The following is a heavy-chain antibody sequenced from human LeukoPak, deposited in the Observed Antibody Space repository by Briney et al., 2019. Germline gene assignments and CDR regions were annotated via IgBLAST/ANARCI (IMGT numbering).Heavy chain of an antibody. Sequence: GASVKVSCRASGYTFTSYYMHWVRQAPGQRLEWMGWINAGNGNTKYSQEFQGRVTITRDTSASTAYMELSSLRSEDMAVYYCARSSLVVTAIYAFDIWGQGTMVTVSS. CDR3: ARSSLVVTAIYAFDI. V-gene: IGHV1-3*03. CDR1: GYTFTSYY. D-gene: IGHD2-21*02. J-gene: IGHJ3*02. CDR2: INAGNGNT.